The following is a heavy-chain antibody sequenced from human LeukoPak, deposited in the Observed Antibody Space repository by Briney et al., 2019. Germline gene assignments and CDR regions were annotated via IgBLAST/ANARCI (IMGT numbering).Heavy chain of an antibody. J-gene: IGHJ4*02. CDR1: GFTFSSYA. Sequence: SLRLSCAASGFTFSSYAMSWVRQAPGKGLEWVSAISGSGGSTYYADSVKGRFTISRDNSKNTLYLQMNSLRAEDTAVYYCAKVPHSGSYYFDYWGQGTLVTVSS. CDR2: ISGSGGST. CDR3: AKVPHSGSYYFDY. D-gene: IGHD1-26*01. V-gene: IGHV3-23*01.